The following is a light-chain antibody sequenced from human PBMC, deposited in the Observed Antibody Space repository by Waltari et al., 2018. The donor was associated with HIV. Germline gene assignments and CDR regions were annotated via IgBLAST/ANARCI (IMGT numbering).Light chain of an antibody. Sequence: QSVLTQPPSASGTPGQRVTISCSGSSSTIGGNTVNWFQQLPGTAPNILILTNNQRPSGVPDRFSGSKSGTSASLAISGLQSEDEADYYCAAWDDSLNGVVFGGGTKLTVL. CDR1: SSTIGGNT. CDR3: AAWDDSLNGVV. J-gene: IGLJ2*01. CDR2: TNN. V-gene: IGLV1-44*01.